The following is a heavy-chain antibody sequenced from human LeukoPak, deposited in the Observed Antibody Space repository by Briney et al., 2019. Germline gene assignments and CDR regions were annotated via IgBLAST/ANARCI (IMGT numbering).Heavy chain of an antibody. V-gene: IGHV3-64*01. CDR1: GFTVSSNY. CDR2: ISSNGRRT. J-gene: IGHJ4*02. CDR3: ARVDYGSGCDS. D-gene: IGHD6-19*01. Sequence: GGSLRLSCAASGFTVSSNYMSWVRQAPGKGLEFVSAISSNGRRTYYANSVKGRFTISRDISKNTLYLQMGSLRAEDMAVYYCARVDYGSGCDSWGQGTLVTVSS.